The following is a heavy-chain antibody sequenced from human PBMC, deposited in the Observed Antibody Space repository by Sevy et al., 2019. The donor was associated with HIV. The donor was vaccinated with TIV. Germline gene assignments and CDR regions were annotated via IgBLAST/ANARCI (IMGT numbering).Heavy chain of an antibody. J-gene: IGHJ6*02. V-gene: IGHV3-21*01. D-gene: IGHD4-17*01. Sequence: GGSLRLSCAASGFTFSSYSMNWVRQAPGKGLEWVSSISSSSSYIYYADSVKGRFTISRDNAKNSLYLQMNSLRAEDTAVYYCARDGPTVTTVDYYGMDVWGQRTTVTVSS. CDR3: ARDGPTVTTVDYYGMDV. CDR1: GFTFSSYS. CDR2: ISSSSSYI.